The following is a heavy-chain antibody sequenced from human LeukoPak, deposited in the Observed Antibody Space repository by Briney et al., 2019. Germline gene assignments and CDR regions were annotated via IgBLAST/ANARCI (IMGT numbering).Heavy chain of an antibody. CDR2: ISNDANNK. CDR3: ARGAGASGGRDYYSDY. CDR1: GFTFSGYA. V-gene: IGHV3-30*04. J-gene: IGHJ4*02. Sequence: PGRYLRLSCAASGFTFSGYALHWVRQAPGKGLEWVAVISNDANNKHYADSVKGRFTISRDNSKNTLYLQMNSLRPEDTAVYYCARGAGASGGRDYYSDYWGQGMLVAVSS. D-gene: IGHD6-13*01.